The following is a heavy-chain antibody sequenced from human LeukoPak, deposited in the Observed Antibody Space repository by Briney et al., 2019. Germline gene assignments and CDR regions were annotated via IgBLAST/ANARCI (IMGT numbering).Heavy chain of an antibody. Sequence: SETLSLTCAVYGGSFSGYYWSWIRQPPGKGLEWIGEINHSGSTNYNPSLKSRVTISVDTSKNQFSLKLSSVTAADTAVYYCARGARYYYDNSGYSLNFDYWGQGTLVTVSS. V-gene: IGHV4-34*01. CDR1: GGSFSGYY. J-gene: IGHJ4*02. CDR3: ARGARYYYDNSGYSLNFDY. CDR2: INHSGST. D-gene: IGHD3-22*01.